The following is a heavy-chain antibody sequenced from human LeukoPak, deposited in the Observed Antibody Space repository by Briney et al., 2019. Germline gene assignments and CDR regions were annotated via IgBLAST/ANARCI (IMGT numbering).Heavy chain of an antibody. J-gene: IGHJ5*02. D-gene: IGHD6-19*01. CDR3: ARDPISEAVAGTNWFDP. CDR2: ISAYNGNT. CDR1: GYTFTSYG. Sequence: ASVKVSCKASGYTFTSYGISWVRQAPGQELEWMGWISAYNGNTNYAQKLQGRVTMTTDTSTSTAYMELRSLRSDDTAVYYCARDPISEAVAGTNWFDPWGQGTLVTVSS. V-gene: IGHV1-18*01.